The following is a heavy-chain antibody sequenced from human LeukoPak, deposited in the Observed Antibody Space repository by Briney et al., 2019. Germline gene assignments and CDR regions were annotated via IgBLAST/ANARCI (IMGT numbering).Heavy chain of an antibody. CDR1: GGSISSSSYY. D-gene: IGHD3-3*01. CDR2: IYYSGST. V-gene: IGHV4-39*07. Sequence: SETLSLTCTVSGGSISSSSYYWGWIRQPPGKGLEWIGSIYYSGSTYYNPSLKSRVTISVDTCKNQFSLKLSSVTAADTAVYYCARGRQYYDFWSGYYTAFDYWGQGTLVTVSS. J-gene: IGHJ4*02. CDR3: ARGRQYYDFWSGYYTAFDY.